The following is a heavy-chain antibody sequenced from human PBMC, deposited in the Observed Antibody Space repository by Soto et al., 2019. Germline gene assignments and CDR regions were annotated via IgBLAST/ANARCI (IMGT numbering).Heavy chain of an antibody. D-gene: IGHD3-9*01. CDR1: GGAISSSSYY. CDR3: ARQRDILTGDYRS. CDR2: IYYSRST. Sequence: QLQLQESGPGLAKPSETLSLTCTVSGGAISSSSYYWGWIRQPPGKVLEWIGRIYYSRSTYCNPSLEIRGTISEDTPKNLFSLELGSVTAADTAVYYYARQRDILTGDYRSWGQGTLVTVSS. J-gene: IGHJ4*02. V-gene: IGHV4-39*01.